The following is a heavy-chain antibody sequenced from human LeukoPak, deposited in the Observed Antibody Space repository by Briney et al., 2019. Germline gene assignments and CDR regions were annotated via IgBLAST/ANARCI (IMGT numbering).Heavy chain of an antibody. D-gene: IGHD6-13*01. CDR3: ARVYYSSSYDYWYFDL. J-gene: IGHJ2*01. CDR1: GYTFTSYG. V-gene: IGHV1-69*13. CDR2: IIPIFGTA. Sequence: GASVKVSCKASGYTFTSYGISWVRQAPGQGLEWMGGIIPIFGTANYAQKFQGRVTITADESTSTAYMELSSLKSEDTAVYYCARVYYSSSYDYWYFDLWGRGTLVTVSS.